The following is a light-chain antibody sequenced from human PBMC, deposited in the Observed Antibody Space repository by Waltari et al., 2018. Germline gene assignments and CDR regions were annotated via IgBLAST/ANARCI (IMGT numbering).Light chain of an antibody. J-gene: IGLJ2*01. CDR1: RLRSYY. CDR3: HSRDASGVAGS. CDR2: DKN. Sequence: SSELTQDPAVSVAMGQTVRITCQGDRLRSYYASWYQHRPGQAPILVIYDKNNRPSGVPDRFSGSSSHNTGSLTITGAQAEDEASYYCHSRDASGVAGSFGGGTKLTVL. V-gene: IGLV3-19*01.